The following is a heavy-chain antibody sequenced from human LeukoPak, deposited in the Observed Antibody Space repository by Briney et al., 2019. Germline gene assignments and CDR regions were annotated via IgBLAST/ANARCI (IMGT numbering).Heavy chain of an antibody. CDR1: GFTFNKYA. V-gene: IGHV3-23*01. J-gene: IGHJ4*02. Sequence: GGSLRLSCAASGFTFNKYAMSWVRHAPGKGLEWVSTVSGSGETTYYADSVKGRFTISRDNSKNTLYLQLNSLTVEDAAIYHCVKDKPNMTVTGQPFDYWGQGTLVAVSS. CDR2: VSGSGETT. CDR3: VKDKPNMTVTGQPFDY. D-gene: IGHD6-19*01.